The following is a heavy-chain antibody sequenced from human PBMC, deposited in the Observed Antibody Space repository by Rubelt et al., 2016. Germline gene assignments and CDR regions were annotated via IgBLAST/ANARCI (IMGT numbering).Heavy chain of an antibody. D-gene: IGHD1-7*01. J-gene: IGHJ4*02. CDR1: GYTFTSYG. CDR2: ISAYNGNT. CDR3: ARDLPPFRRYNWNFPLDY. Sequence: QVQLVQSGAEVKKPGASVKVSCKASGYTFTSYGISWVRQAPGQGLEWMGWISAYNGNTNYAQKLQCRVTMTTDTSTSTAYLELRSLRSDDTAVYYCARDLPPFRRYNWNFPLDYWGQGTLVTVSS. V-gene: IGHV1-18*01.